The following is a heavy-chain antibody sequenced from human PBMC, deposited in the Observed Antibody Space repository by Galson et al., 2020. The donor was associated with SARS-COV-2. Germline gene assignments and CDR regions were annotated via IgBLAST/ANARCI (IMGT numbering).Heavy chain of an antibody. D-gene: IGHD3-9*01. Sequence: ASVTVSCKASGYTFTGYYMHYVRQAPGQGLEGMGWVNPNSGGTNYAQQFQGRVTMTRDTSISTAYMELSRLRSDDTAVYYCARDFTFDWRYSGAFYGMDVWGQGTTVTVSS. CDR2: VNPNSGGT. CDR3: ARDFTFDWRYSGAFYGMDV. J-gene: IGHJ6*02. CDR1: GYTFTGYY. V-gene: IGHV1-2*02.